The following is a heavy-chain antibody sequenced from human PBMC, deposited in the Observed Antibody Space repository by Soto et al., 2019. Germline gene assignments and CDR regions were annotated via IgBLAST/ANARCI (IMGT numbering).Heavy chain of an antibody. V-gene: IGHV4-30-2*01. CDR1: GGSISSGGYS. CDR2: IYHSGST. Sequence: PSETLSLTCAVSGGSISSGGYSWSWIRQPPGKGLEWIGYIYHSGSTYYNPSLKSRVTISVDRSKNQFSLKLSSVTAADTAVYYCARAPGSRWFGELGYCFDYWGQGTLVTVSS. CDR3: ARAPGSRWFGELGYCFDY. J-gene: IGHJ4*02. D-gene: IGHD3-10*01.